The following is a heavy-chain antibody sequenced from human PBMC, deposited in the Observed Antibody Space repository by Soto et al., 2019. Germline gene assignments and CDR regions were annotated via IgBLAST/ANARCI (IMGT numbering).Heavy chain of an antibody. Sequence: QLQLRESGPGLVKPSETLSLTCTVSGGSVSNTDHFWGWIRQAPGKGLEGICSIYYTGTTYYSPTIKSRDNMSVYTSKNKLSLNLSSVTAADVAVYYSVRQGTDDILAPPCLLDKWGQGSLVIVSS. CDR2: IYYTGTT. D-gene: IGHD3-9*01. J-gene: IGHJ4*02. CDR3: VRQGTDDILAPPCLLDK. V-gene: IGHV4-39*01. CDR1: GGSVSNTDHF.